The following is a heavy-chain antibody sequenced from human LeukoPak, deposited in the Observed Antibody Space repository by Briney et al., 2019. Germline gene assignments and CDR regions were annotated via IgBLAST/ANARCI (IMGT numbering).Heavy chain of an antibody. D-gene: IGHD3-16*01. V-gene: IGHV4-34*08. Sequence: GSLRLSCAASGFTFSNFAMSWVRQAPGKGLEWIGEINHSGSTSYNPSLKSRVTISVDTSKNQFSLKLSSVTAADTAVYYCATRDRITFGGVIVRWGQGTLVTVSS. CDR2: INHSGST. CDR1: GFTFSNFA. J-gene: IGHJ5*02. CDR3: ATRDRITFGGVIVR.